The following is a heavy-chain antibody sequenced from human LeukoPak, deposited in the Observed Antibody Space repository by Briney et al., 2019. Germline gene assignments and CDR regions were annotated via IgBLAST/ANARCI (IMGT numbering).Heavy chain of an antibody. Sequence: GGSLRLSCAASGFTFSSYWMSWVRQAPGKGLEWVANIKQDGSEKYYVDSVKGRFTISRDNARSSLYLQMNSLRAEDTAVYYCARLNGEVTVFGYWGQGTLVTVSS. CDR1: GFTFSSYW. J-gene: IGHJ4*02. D-gene: IGHD2-8*01. CDR3: ARLNGEVTVFGY. CDR2: IKQDGSEK. V-gene: IGHV3-7*01.